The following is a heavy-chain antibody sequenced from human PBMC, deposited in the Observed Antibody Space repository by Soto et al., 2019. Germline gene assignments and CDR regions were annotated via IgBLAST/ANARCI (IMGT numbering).Heavy chain of an antibody. V-gene: IGHV4-59*01. CDR3: ARHGFGSLHGLVDV. CDR2: IYSSGST. Sequence: SETLSLTCTVSGGSINSYYWNWIRQPPGKALEWIGYIYSSGSTNYNPSLKSRVTISVDTSKNQFTLKLSSVTASDMAVYYCARHGFGSLHGLVDVWGQGTTVTVSS. D-gene: IGHD3-10*01. J-gene: IGHJ6*02. CDR1: GGSINSYY.